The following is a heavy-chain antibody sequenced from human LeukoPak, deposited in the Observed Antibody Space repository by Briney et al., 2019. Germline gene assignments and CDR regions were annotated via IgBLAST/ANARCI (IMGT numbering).Heavy chain of an antibody. V-gene: IGHV4-59*08. CDR1: GGSISSHF. CDR3: ARGLITMVRGVITEIYYYYYGMDV. CDR2: IYSSGST. J-gene: IGHJ6*02. D-gene: IGHD3-10*01. Sequence: PSETLSLTCTVSGGSISSHFWSWIRQPPGKGLEWIGYIYSSGSTNYNPSLKSRVTISVDTSKNQFSLKLSSVTAADTAVYYCARGLITMVRGVITEIYYYYYGMDVWGPGTTVTVSS.